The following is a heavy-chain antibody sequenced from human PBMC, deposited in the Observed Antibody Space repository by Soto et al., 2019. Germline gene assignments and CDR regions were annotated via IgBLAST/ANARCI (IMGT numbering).Heavy chain of an antibody. Sequence: SVKVSCKASGGTFSSYAISWVRQAPGRGLEWMGGIIPIFGTANYAQKFQGRVTITADKSTSTAYMELSSLRSEDTAVYYCASGGLYYDFWSGSKNWFDPWGQGTLVTVSS. CDR2: IIPIFGTA. CDR1: GGTFSSYA. J-gene: IGHJ5*02. D-gene: IGHD3-3*01. CDR3: ASGGLYYDFWSGSKNWFDP. V-gene: IGHV1-69*06.